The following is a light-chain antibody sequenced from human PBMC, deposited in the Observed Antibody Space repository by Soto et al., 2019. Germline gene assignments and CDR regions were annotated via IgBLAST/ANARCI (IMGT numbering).Light chain of an antibody. CDR3: GTWDNSLSAVV. Sequence: QSVMTQPPSVSAAPGQKVTISCSGSSSNIGGNSVSWYQQLPGTAPKLLIYDNNQRPSEIPDRFSGSKSGTSATLDITGLQTGDEAFYYCGTWDNSLSAVVFGGGTQLTVL. J-gene: IGLJ7*01. CDR2: DNN. V-gene: IGLV1-51*01. CDR1: SSNIGGNS.